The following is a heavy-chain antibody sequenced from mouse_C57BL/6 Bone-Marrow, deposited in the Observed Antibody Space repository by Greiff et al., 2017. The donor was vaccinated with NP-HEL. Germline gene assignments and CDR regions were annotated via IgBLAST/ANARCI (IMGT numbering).Heavy chain of an antibody. CDR1: GFNIKDYY. Sequence: VQLKQSGAELVKPGASVKLSCTASGFNIKDYYMHWVKQRTEQGLEWIGRIDPEDGETKYAPNFQGKATITADTSSNTAYLQLSSLTSEDTAVYYCARGAYDSFAYWGQGTLVTVSA. D-gene: IGHD2-4*01. CDR3: ARGAYDSFAY. J-gene: IGHJ3*01. V-gene: IGHV14-2*01. CDR2: IDPEDGET.